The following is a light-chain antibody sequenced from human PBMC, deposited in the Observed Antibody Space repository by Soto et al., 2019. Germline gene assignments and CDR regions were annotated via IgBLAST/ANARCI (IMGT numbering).Light chain of an antibody. V-gene: IGKV1-27*01. Sequence: DIQMTQSPSSLSAFVGDRVTITCRASQSTSDYLAWYQQKPRKAPKLLIYGASTLRSGVPSRFSGTGSGKDFTLTISSLQPEDVATYHCQNYGSVPWTFGQGKKVEVK. CDR3: QNYGSVPWT. J-gene: IGKJ1*01. CDR1: QSTSDY. CDR2: GAS.